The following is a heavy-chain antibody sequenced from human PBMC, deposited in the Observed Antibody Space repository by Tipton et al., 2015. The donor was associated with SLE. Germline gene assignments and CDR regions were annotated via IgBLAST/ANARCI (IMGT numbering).Heavy chain of an antibody. V-gene: IGHV4-31*02. D-gene: IGHD3-10*01. J-gene: IGHJ5*02. CDR2: IYYSGST. CDR1: GGSVSSVGYY. Sequence: LRLSCTVSGGSVSSVGYYWSWIRQHPGKGLEWIGHIYYSGSTFHNPSVGSGVTISVDTSKNQFSLKLSSVTGADTAVYYCAREWSGKGVFDPWGQGTLVTVSS. CDR3: AREWSGKGVFDP.